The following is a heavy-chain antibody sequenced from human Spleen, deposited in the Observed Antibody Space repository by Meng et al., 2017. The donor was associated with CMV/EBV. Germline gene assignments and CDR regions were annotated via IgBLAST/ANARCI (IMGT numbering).Heavy chain of an antibody. D-gene: IGHD1-26*01. CDR3: ARGGGSYPHYYYGMDV. CDR2: IYYSGST. V-gene: IGHV4-59*01. J-gene: IGHJ6*02. CDR1: GGSISSYY. Sequence: GSLRLSCTVSGGSISSYYWSWIRQPPGKGLEWIGYIYYSGSTNYNPFLKSRVTISVDTSKNQFSLKLSSVTAADTAVYYCARGGGSYPHYYYGMDVWGQGTTVTVSS.